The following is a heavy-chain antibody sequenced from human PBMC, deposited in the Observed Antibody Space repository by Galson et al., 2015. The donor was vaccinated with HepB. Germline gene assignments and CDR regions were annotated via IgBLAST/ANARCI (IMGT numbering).Heavy chain of an antibody. J-gene: IGHJ3*02. CDR1: GFTFSSYA. CDR2: ISGSGGST. CDR3: AKDLGRWGRTPGGAFDI. Sequence: SLRLSCAASGFTFSSYAMSWVRQAPGKGLEWVPAISGSGGSTYYADSVKGRFTISRDNSKNTLYLQMNSLRAEDTAVYYCAKDLGRWGRTPGGAFDIWGQGTMVTVSS. D-gene: IGHD3-16*01. V-gene: IGHV3-23*01.